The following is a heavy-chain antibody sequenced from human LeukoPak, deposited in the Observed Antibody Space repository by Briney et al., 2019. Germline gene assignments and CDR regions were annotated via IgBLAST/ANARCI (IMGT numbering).Heavy chain of an antibody. CDR1: GYTFTRSDY. J-gene: IGHJ4*02. Sequence: GASVTVSCKSSGYTFTRSDYIHWVRQAPGQGLEWMGIINPNDGTTFYAQNFQGRVTLTRDTSTNTVFMELSSLRSDDTAVFYCARGPTDMDFDYWGQGSLVTVSS. V-gene: IGHV1-46*01. CDR3: ARGPTDMDFDY. CDR2: INPNDGTT.